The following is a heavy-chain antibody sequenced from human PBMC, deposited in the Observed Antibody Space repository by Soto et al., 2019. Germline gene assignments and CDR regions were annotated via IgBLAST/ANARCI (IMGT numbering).Heavy chain of an antibody. CDR1: YW. CDR3: ARHQSSSWYHYGMDV. D-gene: IGHD6-13*01. Sequence: YWIGWVRQMPGKGLEWMGIIYPGDSDTRYSPSFQGQVTISADKSISTAYPQWSSLKASDTAMYYCARHQSSSWYHYGMDVWGQGTTVTVSS. J-gene: IGHJ6*02. CDR2: IYPGDSDT. V-gene: IGHV5-51*01.